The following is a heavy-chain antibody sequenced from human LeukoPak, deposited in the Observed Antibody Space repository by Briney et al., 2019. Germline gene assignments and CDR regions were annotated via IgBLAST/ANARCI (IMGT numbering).Heavy chain of an antibody. CDR2: IIPILGIA. CDR3: ARDQAKYYYYGMDV. CDR1: GGTFSSYA. V-gene: IGHV1-69*04. Sequence: SVKVSCKASGGTFSSYAISWVRQAPGQGLEWMGRIIPILGIANYAQKFQGRVTITADKSTSTAYMELSSLRSEDTAVYYCARDQAKYYYYGMDVWGQGTTVTVSS. J-gene: IGHJ6*02.